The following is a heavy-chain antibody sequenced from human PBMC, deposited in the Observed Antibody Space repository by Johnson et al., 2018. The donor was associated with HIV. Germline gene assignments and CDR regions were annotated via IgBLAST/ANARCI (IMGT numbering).Heavy chain of an antibody. V-gene: IGHV3-11*04. CDR3: ARTRSGSFPHSDPFDT. CDR2: ISSSGSTI. Sequence: QVQLVESGGGLVKPGGSLRLSCAASGFSFNDYYMSWIRQAPGKGLDWVSYISSSGSTIYYADSVKGRFTISRDNAKNSLYLQMNSLTAGDTAVYYCARTRSGSFPHSDPFDTWGQGTMVTVSS. J-gene: IGHJ3*02. D-gene: IGHD1-26*01. CDR1: GFSFNDYY.